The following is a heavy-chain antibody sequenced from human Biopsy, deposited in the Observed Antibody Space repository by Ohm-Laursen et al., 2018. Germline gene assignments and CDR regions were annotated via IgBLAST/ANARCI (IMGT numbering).Heavy chain of an antibody. V-gene: IGHV4-34*01. CDR1: NVSFSSFY. J-gene: IGHJ4*02. D-gene: IGHD4/OR15-4a*01. Sequence: SQTLSLTCAVYNVSFSSFYWSWIRQPPGKGLEWIGTIRNTYFRTSLKSRVTMSVDTPKNQFSLKLSSVTAADTGVYYCAQTRNDYGGFYFDYWGRGTLVTVSS. CDR2: IRNT. CDR3: AQTRNDYGGFYFDY.